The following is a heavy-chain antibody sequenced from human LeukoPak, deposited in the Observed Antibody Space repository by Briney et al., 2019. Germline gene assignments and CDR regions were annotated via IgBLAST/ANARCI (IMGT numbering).Heavy chain of an antibody. D-gene: IGHD2-2*01. Sequence: SVKVSCKASGGTFSSYAISWVRQAPGQGLEWMGGIIPIFGTANYAQKFQGRVTITADESTSTAYMELSSLRSEDTAVYYCARDPCSSTSCYGPDDAFDIWGQGTMVTVSS. V-gene: IGHV1-69*01. CDR3: ARDPCSSTSCYGPDDAFDI. J-gene: IGHJ3*02. CDR1: GGTFSSYA. CDR2: IIPIFGTA.